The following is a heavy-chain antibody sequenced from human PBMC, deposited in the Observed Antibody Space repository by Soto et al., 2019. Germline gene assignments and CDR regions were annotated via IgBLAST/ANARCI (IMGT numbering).Heavy chain of an antibody. CDR2: IIPILGIA. V-gene: IGHV1-69*08. CDR1: GGTFSSYT. J-gene: IGHJ6*02. CDR3: ARDRGMETIFYYYYGMDV. Sequence: QVQLVQSGAEVKKPGSSVKVSCKASGGTFSSYTISWVRQAPGQGLEWMGRIIPILGIANYAQKFQGRVTSTAANTTSRADKGLRSLISEDQAVYYCARDRGMETIFYYYYGMDVWGQGTTVTVSS. D-gene: IGHD1-26*01.